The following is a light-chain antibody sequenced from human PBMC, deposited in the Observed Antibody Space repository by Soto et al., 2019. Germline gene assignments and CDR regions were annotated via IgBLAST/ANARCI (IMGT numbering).Light chain of an antibody. CDR3: QPYDSSLSAVV. V-gene: IGLV1-40*01. Sequence: QSVLTQPPSVSGAPGQRVTISCTGSSSNIGAGYDVHWYQQLPGTAPKLLIYGNSNRPSGVPDLFSGSKSCTSASLAITGLQAEDEADYYCQPYDSSLSAVVFGGGTKLTVL. CDR2: GNS. CDR1: SSNIGAGYD. J-gene: IGLJ2*01.